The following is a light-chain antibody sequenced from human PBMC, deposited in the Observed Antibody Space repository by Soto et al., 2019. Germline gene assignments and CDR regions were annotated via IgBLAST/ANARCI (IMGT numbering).Light chain of an antibody. CDR3: QQSYNGQFT. Sequence: DIQMTQSPSSLSASVGDRVTVTCRAGQSISRYLNWYQQKPGKAPNLLIYNASSLQTGVPSRFSGSGSGTDFTLTITNLQHEDFATYYCQQSYNGQFTFGPGTKVDL. CDR2: NAS. V-gene: IGKV1-39*01. J-gene: IGKJ3*01. CDR1: QSISRY.